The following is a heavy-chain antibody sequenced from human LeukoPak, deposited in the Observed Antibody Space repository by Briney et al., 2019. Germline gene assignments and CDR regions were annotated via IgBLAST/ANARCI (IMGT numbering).Heavy chain of an antibody. V-gene: IGHV1-46*01. CDR1: GYTFSSYY. CDR2: INPSGGST. CDR3: ARPRYYYDSSGVPNWFDP. D-gene: IGHD3-22*01. J-gene: IGHJ5*02. Sequence: ASVKVSCKTSGYTFSSYYIHWVRQAPGQGLEWTGIINPSGGSTNYAQKFQGRVTMTRDMSTSTVYMELSSLRSEDTAVYYCARPRYYYDSSGVPNWFDPWGQGTLVTVSS.